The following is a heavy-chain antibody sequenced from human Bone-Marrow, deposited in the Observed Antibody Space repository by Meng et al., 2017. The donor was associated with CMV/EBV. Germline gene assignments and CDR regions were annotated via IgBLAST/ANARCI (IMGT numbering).Heavy chain of an antibody. V-gene: IGHV1-2*02. D-gene: IGHD2-2*01. Sequence: ASVKVFCNASGYTFTGYYMHWVRQAPGQGLEWMGWINPNSGGTNYAQKFQGRVTMTRDTSISTAYMELSRLRSDDTAVYDCARGGIVVVPADNDYWGEGTLVTVSS. CDR1: GYTFTGYY. CDR3: ARGGIVVVPADNDY. J-gene: IGHJ4*02. CDR2: INPNSGGT.